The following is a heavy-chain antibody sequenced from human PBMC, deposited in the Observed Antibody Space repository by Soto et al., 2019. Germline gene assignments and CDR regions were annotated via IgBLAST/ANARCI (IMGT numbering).Heavy chain of an antibody. CDR3: AKCRAYTYTFDFEH. D-gene: IGHD2-21*01. CDR2: ISGSGGST. V-gene: IGHV3-23*01. J-gene: IGHJ4*02. Sequence: TGGSLRLSCAASGFTFSSYAMSWVRQAPGKGLEWVSAISGSGGSTYYADSVKGRFTISRDNSKNELYLHMTSLRVEDTAVYFCAKCRAYTYTFDFEHWGQGTPVTVSS. CDR1: GFTFSSYA.